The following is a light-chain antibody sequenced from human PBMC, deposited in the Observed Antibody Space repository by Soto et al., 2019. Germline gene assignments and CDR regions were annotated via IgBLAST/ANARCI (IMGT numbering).Light chain of an antibody. CDR2: EVN. J-gene: IGLJ1*01. CDR1: DSDVGGYNY. CDR3: SSYACSNGYV. Sequence: QSALTQPPSASGSPGQSVTISCTGTDSDVGGYNYVSWYQQYPGNAPKLIIYEVNERPSGVPDRFSGSKSGNTASLTVFGLQTADEADYYCSSYACSNGYVFGTGTKVTVL. V-gene: IGLV2-8*01.